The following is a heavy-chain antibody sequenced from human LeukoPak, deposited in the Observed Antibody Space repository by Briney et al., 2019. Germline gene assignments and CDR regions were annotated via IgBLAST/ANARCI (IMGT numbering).Heavy chain of an antibody. CDR1: GFTFNTYW. V-gene: IGHV3-74*01. CDR2: INSDGTTT. D-gene: IGHD5-12*01. J-gene: IGHJ4*02. Sequence: GGSLRLSCAASGFTFNTYWMHWVRRAPGEGRVWVSRINSDGTTTNYADSVEGRFTIYRDNAKNTLFLQLHSLRGGDTAVYYCVRGPTRCGGYGVDYWGRGTLVTVSS. CDR3: VRGPTRCGGYGVDY.